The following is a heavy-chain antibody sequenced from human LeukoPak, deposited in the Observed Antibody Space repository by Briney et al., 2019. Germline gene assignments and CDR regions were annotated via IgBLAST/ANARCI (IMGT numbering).Heavy chain of an antibody. CDR1: GGSISSNNYY. CDR2: IHYSGTT. CDR3: ATSDTVSTYNWFDP. Sequence: WETLSLTCTVSGGSISSNNYYWRWIRRPPGKGLEWIGNIHYSGTTYYNPSLTSRVTISVDTSKNQFSLNLSSLTAADTAVYYCATSDTVSTYNWFDPWGQGTLVTVSS. V-gene: IGHV4-39*01. J-gene: IGHJ5*02. D-gene: IGHD5/OR15-5a*01.